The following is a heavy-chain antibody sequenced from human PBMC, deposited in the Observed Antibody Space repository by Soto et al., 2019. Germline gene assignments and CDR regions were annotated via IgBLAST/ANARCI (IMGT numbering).Heavy chain of an antibody. J-gene: IGHJ5*02. CDR1: GGSISGSSYY. V-gene: IGHV4-39*01. CDR3: ARHPGKAGFGLRGNWFDP. D-gene: IGHD3-10*01. Sequence: QLQLQESGPGLVKPSETLSLTCNVSGGSISGSSYYWGWIRQPPGKGLEWIGSVYYSGSTYYNPSLKSRVXXXVXXSKNQFSLKLSSVTTADTAIYCGARHPGKAGFGLRGNWFDPWGQGTLVTVSS. CDR2: VYYSGST.